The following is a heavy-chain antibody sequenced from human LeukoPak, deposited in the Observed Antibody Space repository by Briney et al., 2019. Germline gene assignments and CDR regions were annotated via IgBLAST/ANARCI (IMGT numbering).Heavy chain of an antibody. Sequence: SETLSLTCTVSGGSVSSGSYYWRWIRQPPGKGLEWIGYIYYSGSTNYNPSLRSRVTISVDTSKNQFSLKLSSVTAADTAVYYCAGDQMASGWFDPWGQGTLVTVSS. J-gene: IGHJ5*02. V-gene: IGHV4-61*01. CDR3: AGDQMASGWFDP. CDR1: GGSVSSGSYY. D-gene: IGHD5-24*01. CDR2: IYYSGST.